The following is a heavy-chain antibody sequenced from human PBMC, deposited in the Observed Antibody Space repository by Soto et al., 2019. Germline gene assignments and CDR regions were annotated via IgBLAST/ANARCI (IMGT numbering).Heavy chain of an antibody. CDR1: GFTFSSYS. J-gene: IGHJ3*02. CDR3: ARVIPSPGVTHTPPDAFDI. D-gene: IGHD2-21*02. CDR2: ISSSSSYI. V-gene: IGHV3-21*01. Sequence: PGGSLRLSCAASGFTFSSYSMNWVRQAPGKGLEWVSSISSSSSYIYYADSVKGRFTISRDNAKNSLYLQMNSLRAEDTAVYYCARVIPSPGVTHTPPDAFDIWGQGTMVTVSS.